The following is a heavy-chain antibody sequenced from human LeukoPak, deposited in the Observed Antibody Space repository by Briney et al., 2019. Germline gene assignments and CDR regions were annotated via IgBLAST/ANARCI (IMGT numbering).Heavy chain of an antibody. V-gene: IGHV1-69*04. D-gene: IGHD6-19*01. Sequence: ASVKVSCKASVGTFSSYAISWVRQAPGQGLEWMGRIIPILGIANYAQKFQGRVTITADKSTSTAYMELSSLRSEDTAVYYCARRSSGWDAFDIWGQGTMVTVSS. CDR2: IIPILGIA. CDR3: ARRSSGWDAFDI. CDR1: VGTFSSYA. J-gene: IGHJ3*02.